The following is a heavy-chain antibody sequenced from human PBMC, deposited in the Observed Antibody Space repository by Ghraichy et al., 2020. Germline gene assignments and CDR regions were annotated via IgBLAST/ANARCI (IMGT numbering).Heavy chain of an antibody. CDR1: GGSISSGGYY. CDR2: IYYSGST. D-gene: IGHD6-13*01. V-gene: IGHV4-31*03. J-gene: IGHJ4*02. CDR3: ARVGLGMGSPQFDY. Sequence: SQTLSLTCTVSGGSISSGGYYWSWIRQHPGKGLEWIGYIYYSGSTYYNPSLKSRVTISVDTSKNQFSLKLSSVTAADTAVYYCARVGLGMGSPQFDYWGQGTLVTVSS.